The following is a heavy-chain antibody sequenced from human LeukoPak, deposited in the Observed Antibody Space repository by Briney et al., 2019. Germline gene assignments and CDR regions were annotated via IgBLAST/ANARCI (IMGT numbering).Heavy chain of an antibody. CDR3: ARRLTQYDCFDP. V-gene: IGHV6-1*01. Sequence: SQTLSLTCAISGDIVSSNSVTWNWIRQSPSRGLEWLGRTYHRSTWYNDYAVSVRGRITVNPDTSKNQFSLHLNSVTPEDTAVYYCARRLTQYDCFDPWGQGILVTVSS. CDR2: TYHRSTWYN. CDR1: GDIVSSNSVT. J-gene: IGHJ5*01. D-gene: IGHD2-2*01.